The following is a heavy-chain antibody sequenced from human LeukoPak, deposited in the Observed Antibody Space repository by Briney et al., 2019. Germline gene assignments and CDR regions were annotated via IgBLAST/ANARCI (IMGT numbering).Heavy chain of an antibody. Sequence: PGGSLRLSCAASGFTFSSYSMNWVRQAPGKGLEWVSYISSSSSTIYYEDSVKGRFTMSRDNAKNSLYLQMNSLRAEDTAVYYCTRHSGSGSYWVDYWGQGTLVTVSS. CDR1: GFTFSSYS. J-gene: IGHJ4*02. V-gene: IGHV3-48*01. CDR3: TRHSGSGSYWVDY. D-gene: IGHD3-10*01. CDR2: ISSSSSTI.